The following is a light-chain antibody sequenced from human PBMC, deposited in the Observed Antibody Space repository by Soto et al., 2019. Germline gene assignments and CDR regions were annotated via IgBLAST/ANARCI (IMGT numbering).Light chain of an antibody. J-gene: IGLJ2*01. CDR1: SSNIGGNY. Sequence: QSVLTQPPSASGAPGQRVTISCSGSSSNIGGNYVYWYQQLPGTAPKVLIYRNNQRPSGVPDRFSGSKSGTSASLAISGLRSEDEADYYCAAWDDSLSGVLFGGGTQLTVL. CDR3: AAWDDSLSGVL. V-gene: IGLV1-47*01. CDR2: RNN.